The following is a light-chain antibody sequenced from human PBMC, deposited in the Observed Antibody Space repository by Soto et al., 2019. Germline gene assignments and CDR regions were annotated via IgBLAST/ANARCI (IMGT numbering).Light chain of an antibody. CDR3: QQSATLRS. Sequence: DIQMTQSPSSLSASVGDRVTITCRASHDISNYLNWYQQKPGRAPKLLIYVTSSLQSGVPSRFSGSGSGTDFTLTISSLQPEDFATYYCQQSATLRSFGGGTKVEIK. CDR2: VTS. CDR1: HDISNY. V-gene: IGKV1-39*01. J-gene: IGKJ4*01.